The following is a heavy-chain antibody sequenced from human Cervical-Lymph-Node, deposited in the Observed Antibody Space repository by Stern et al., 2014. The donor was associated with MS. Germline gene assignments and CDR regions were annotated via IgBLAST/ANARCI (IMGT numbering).Heavy chain of an antibody. V-gene: IGHV3-21*01. CDR3: ARDAKSSGGDY. Sequence: EVHLVESGGGLVKPGGSLRLSCEASGFSFSRYDMNWFRRAPGKGLEWVSSISVTSARIQYADSVKGRFTISRDNAKSSLYLQMNSLGVEDTAVYFCARDAKSSGGDYWGRGTLVTVSS. D-gene: IGHD2-15*01. CDR1: GFSFSRYD. CDR2: ISVTSARI. J-gene: IGHJ4*01.